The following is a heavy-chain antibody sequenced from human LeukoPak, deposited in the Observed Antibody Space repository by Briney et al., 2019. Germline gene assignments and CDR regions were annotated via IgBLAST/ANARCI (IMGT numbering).Heavy chain of an antibody. CDR3: ASEHYDILTSYHDRGFDY. CDR2: IYYSGST. D-gene: IGHD3-9*01. CDR1: GGSISSSSYY. J-gene: IGHJ4*02. Sequence: SEALSLTRTVSGGSISSSSYYWGWIRQPPGKGLEWIGSIYYSGSTYYNPSLKSRVTISVDTSKNQFSLKLTSVTAADTAVYYCASEHYDILTSYHDRGFDYWGQGTLITVSS. V-gene: IGHV4-39*07.